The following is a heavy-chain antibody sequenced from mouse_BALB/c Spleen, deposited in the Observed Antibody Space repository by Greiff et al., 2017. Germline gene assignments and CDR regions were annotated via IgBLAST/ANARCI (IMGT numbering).Heavy chain of an antibody. CDR3: ARIYYYGSSYVRDY. J-gene: IGHJ2*01. CDR1: GFSLSTSGMG. D-gene: IGHD1-1*01. Sequence: QVTLKESGPGILQPSQTLSLTCSFSGFSLSTSGMGVGWIRQPSGKGLEWLAHIWWDDDKRYNPALKSRLTISKDTSSNQVFLKIASVDTADTATYYCARIYYYGSSYVRDYWGQGTTLTVSS. CDR2: IWWDDDK. V-gene: IGHV8-8*01.